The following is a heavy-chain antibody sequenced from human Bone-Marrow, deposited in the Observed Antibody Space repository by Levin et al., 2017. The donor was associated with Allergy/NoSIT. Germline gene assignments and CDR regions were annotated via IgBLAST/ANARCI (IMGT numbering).Heavy chain of an antibody. J-gene: IGHJ4*02. Sequence: HPGGSLRLSCAASGFTFDDYAMHWVRQAPGKGLEWVSLITWAGSNKSYRDSVKGRFTISRDNSKNSLYLQMNSLRPDDTALYYCAKDRGRGGWYANFDSWGQGTLVTVSS. D-gene: IGHD6-19*01. V-gene: IGHV3-43D*04. CDR3: AKDRGRGGWYANFDS. CDR1: GFTFDDYA. CDR2: ITWAGSNK.